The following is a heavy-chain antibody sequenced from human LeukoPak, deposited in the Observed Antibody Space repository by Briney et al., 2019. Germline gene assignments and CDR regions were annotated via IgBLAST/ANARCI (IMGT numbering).Heavy chain of an antibody. D-gene: IGHD7-27*01. CDR3: AKDTWGFDY. Sequence: AGGSLRLSCTVSGFTLSSYEMSWIRQAPGKGLEWVAFIHYDGSNKYYADSVKGRFTISRDNSKNTLYLQMNNLRAEDTSVYYCAKDTWGFDYWGQGTLVTVSS. CDR2: IHYDGSNK. V-gene: IGHV3-30*02. J-gene: IGHJ4*02. CDR1: GFTLSSYE.